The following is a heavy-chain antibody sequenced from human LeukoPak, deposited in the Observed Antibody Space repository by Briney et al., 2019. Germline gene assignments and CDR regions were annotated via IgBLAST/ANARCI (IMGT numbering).Heavy chain of an antibody. J-gene: IGHJ4*02. V-gene: IGHV1-2*02. Sequence: ASVKVSCKASGYTFTGYYMHWVRQAPGQGLEWMGWINPNSGGPNYAQKFQGRVTMTRDTSISTAYMELSRLRSDDTAVYYCARTYYDILTGYYLFDYWGQGTLVTVSS. D-gene: IGHD3-9*01. CDR1: GYTFTGYY. CDR3: ARTYYDILTGYYLFDY. CDR2: INPNSGGP.